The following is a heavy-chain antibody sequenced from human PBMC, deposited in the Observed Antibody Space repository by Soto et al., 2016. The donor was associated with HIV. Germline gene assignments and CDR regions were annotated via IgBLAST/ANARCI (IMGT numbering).Heavy chain of an antibody. V-gene: IGHV3-53*02. D-gene: IGHD6-13*01. Sequence: EVQLVETGGGLIQPGGSLRLSCAVSGFTISFNYMSWVRQAPGKGLEWVSVIYSGGSTYYADSVKGRFTISRDNSKNTLYLQMNSLRAEDTAVYYCARGPYSSSWYGMDVWGQGDHGHRLL. CDR3: ARGPYSSSWYGMDV. CDR1: GFTISFNY. J-gene: IGHJ6*02. CDR2: IYSGGST.